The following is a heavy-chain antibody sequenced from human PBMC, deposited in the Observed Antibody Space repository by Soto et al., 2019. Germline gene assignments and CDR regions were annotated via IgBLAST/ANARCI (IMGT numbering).Heavy chain of an antibody. V-gene: IGHV4-30-2*01. J-gene: IGHJ4*02. CDR2: IYHSGST. CDR1: GGSISSGGYS. CDR3: ARGPSNYVRGFDY. D-gene: IGHD4-4*01. Sequence: PSETLSLTCAVSGGSISSGGYSWSWIRQPPGKGLEWIGYIYHSGSTYYNPSLKSRVTISVDRSKSQFSLKLSSVTAADTAVYYCARGPSNYVRGFDYWGQGTLVTVSS.